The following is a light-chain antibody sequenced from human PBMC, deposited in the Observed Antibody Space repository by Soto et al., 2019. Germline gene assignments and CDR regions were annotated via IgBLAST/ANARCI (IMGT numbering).Light chain of an antibody. V-gene: IGLV1-47*01. CDR1: SSNIGSNY. CDR3: AAWDDSLTV. J-gene: IGLJ3*02. CDR2: RNN. Sequence: QSVLTQPPSASGTPGQRVTISCSGSSSNIGSNYVYWYQQLPGTAPKLLIYRNNQRPSGVPDRFSGSKSGTSASLAISGLRSADEADYYCAAWDDSLTVFGGGTKLTVL.